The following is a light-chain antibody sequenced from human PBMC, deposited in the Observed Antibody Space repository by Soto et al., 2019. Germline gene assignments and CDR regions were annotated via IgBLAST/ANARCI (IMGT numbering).Light chain of an antibody. Sequence: QSVLTQPPSASGTPGQRVTISCSGSSSNIGSSSVNWYQQLPGTAPKLLIYNNNQWPSGVPDRFSGSKSGTSASLAISGLQSEDEADYYCEAWDVSLNGLYGFGTGTKLTVL. CDR3: EAWDVSLNGLYG. CDR2: NNN. CDR1: SSNIGSSS. J-gene: IGLJ1*01. V-gene: IGLV1-44*01.